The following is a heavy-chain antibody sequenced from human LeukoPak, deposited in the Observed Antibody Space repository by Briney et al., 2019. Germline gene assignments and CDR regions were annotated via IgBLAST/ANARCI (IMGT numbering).Heavy chain of an antibody. J-gene: IGHJ4*02. Sequence: SETLSLTCAVYGGSFSGYYWSWIRQPPGKGLEGIGEINHSGSTNYNPSLKSRVTISVDTSKNQFSLKLSSVTAADTAVYYCARGPPNIVVVVAANYFDYWGQGTLVTVSS. D-gene: IGHD2-15*01. CDR2: INHSGST. V-gene: IGHV4-34*01. CDR1: GGSFSGYY. CDR3: ARGPPNIVVVVAANYFDY.